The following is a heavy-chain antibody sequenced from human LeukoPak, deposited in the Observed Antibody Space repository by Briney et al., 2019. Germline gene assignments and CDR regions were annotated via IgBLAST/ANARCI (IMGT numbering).Heavy chain of an antibody. V-gene: IGHV1-2*02. CDR1: GYTFTDYY. D-gene: IGHD3-10*01. Sequence: ASVKVSCKASGYTFTDYYIHWVRQAPGQGLEWMGWINPHSGGTNYAQNFQDRVTMTRDTSISTAYMDLSRLRSDDTAVYYCARDLDWGFGESPYYFDYWGQGTLVTVSS. CDR2: INPHSGGT. CDR3: ARDLDWGFGESPYYFDY. J-gene: IGHJ4*02.